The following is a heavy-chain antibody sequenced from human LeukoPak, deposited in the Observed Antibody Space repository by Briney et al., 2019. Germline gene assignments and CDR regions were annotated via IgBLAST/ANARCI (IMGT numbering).Heavy chain of an antibody. V-gene: IGHV1-2*04. J-gene: IGHJ4*02. D-gene: IGHD6-19*01. Sequence: ASVKVSCKASGYTFTGYYLHWVRQAPGQGPEWMGWINPNSGGTNYAQKFQGWVTMTRDTSISTAYMELSRLRSDDTAVYYCARGSSGWYVGFDYWGQGTLVTVSS. CDR1: GYTFTGYY. CDR3: ARGSSGWYVGFDY. CDR2: INPNSGGT.